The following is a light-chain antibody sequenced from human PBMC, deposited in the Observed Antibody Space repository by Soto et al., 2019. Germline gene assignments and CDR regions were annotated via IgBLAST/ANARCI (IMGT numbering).Light chain of an antibody. CDR3: QQRRNWPQT. Sequence: EILLTQSPATLSLSPGERATLSCRASQTISSYLAWYQQKPGQAPRLLIYDASNRATGIPARFSGSGSGTDFTLTISSLEPEAFAIYYCQQRRNWPQTFGQGTKVEIK. CDR1: QTISSY. V-gene: IGKV3-11*01. CDR2: DAS. J-gene: IGKJ1*01.